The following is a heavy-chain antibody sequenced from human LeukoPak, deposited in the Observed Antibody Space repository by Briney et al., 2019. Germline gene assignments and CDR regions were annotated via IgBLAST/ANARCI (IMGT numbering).Heavy chain of an antibody. Sequence: SETLSLTCTVSGGSISSYYWSWIRQPPGKGLEWIGYIYYSGSTNYNPSLKSRVTISVDTSKNQFSLKLSSVTAADTAVYYCARQPNPFFNSGSFPYYFDYWGQGTLVTVSS. CDR1: GGSISSYY. J-gene: IGHJ4*02. CDR3: ARQPNPFFNSGSFPYYFDY. D-gene: IGHD1-26*01. V-gene: IGHV4-59*08. CDR2: IYYSGST.